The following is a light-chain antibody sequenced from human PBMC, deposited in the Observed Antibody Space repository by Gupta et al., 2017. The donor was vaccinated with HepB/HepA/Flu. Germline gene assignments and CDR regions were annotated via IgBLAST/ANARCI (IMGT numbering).Light chain of an antibody. CDR3: QQNYSTPLT. V-gene: IGKV1-39*01. CDR2: AAS. CDR1: QIINSY. Sequence: DSPMTHSPSSPSAFVGDRVTITCRASQIINSYLNWYQQKAGKAPKLLIYAASNLQSGVPPRFSGSGSGTDFTLTISSLQPEDFATYYCQQNYSTPLTFGGGTKVEIK. J-gene: IGKJ4*01.